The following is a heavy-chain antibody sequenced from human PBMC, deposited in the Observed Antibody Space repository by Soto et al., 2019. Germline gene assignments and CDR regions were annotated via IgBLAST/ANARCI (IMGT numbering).Heavy chain of an antibody. V-gene: IGHV3-30-3*01. CDR2: ISYDGSDK. Sequence: LRLSCAASGFTFSSFAMHWVRQAPGKGLEWVAVISYDGSDKYYADSVKGRFTISRDSSKNTLYLQMNSLRAEDTAVYYCASDIAAAGTKGFIDSWGQGTLVTVSS. CDR1: GFTFSSFA. D-gene: IGHD6-13*01. J-gene: IGHJ4*02. CDR3: ASDIAAAGTKGFIDS.